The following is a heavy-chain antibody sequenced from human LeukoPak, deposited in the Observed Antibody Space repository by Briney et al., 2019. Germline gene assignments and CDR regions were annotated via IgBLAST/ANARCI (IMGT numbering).Heavy chain of an antibody. D-gene: IGHD6-19*01. J-gene: IGHJ4*02. CDR2: IIPIFGTA. Sequence: ASVQVSCKASGGTFSSYAISWVRQAPGQGLEWMGGIIPIFGTANYAQKFQGRVTITADESTSTAYMELSSLRSEDTAVYYCAREEKPYSSGSQPDYWGQGTLVTVSS. CDR3: AREEKPYSSGSQPDY. CDR1: GGTFSSYA. V-gene: IGHV1-69*13.